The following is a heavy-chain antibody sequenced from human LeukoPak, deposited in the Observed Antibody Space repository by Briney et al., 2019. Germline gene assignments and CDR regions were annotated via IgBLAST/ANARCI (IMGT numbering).Heavy chain of an antibody. CDR1: GGSFSGYY. J-gene: IGHJ6*02. CDR2: INHSGST. V-gene: IGHV4-34*01. CDR3: ARGSHSSWYYYNRPHYYYGMDV. D-gene: IGHD6-13*01. Sequence: PSETLSLTCAVYGGSFSGYYWSWIRQPPGKGLEWIGEINHSGSTNYNPSLKRRVTISVDTSKNQFSLKLSSVTAADTAVYYCARGSHSSWYYYNRPHYYYGMDVWGQGTTVTVSS.